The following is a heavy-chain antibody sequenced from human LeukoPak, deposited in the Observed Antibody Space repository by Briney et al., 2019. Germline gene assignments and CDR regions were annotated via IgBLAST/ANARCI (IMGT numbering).Heavy chain of an antibody. CDR3: ARDSGDIAYFDY. CDR1: GFTFSSYG. J-gene: IGHJ4*02. V-gene: IGHV3-48*03. Sequence: GGSLRLSCAASGFTFSSYGMNWVRQAPGKGLEWVSYISRSGSTISDADSVKGRFTISRDSAKNSLYLQMNSLRAEDTAVYYCARDSGDIAYFDYWGQGTLVTVSS. D-gene: IGHD4-17*01. CDR2: ISRSGSTI.